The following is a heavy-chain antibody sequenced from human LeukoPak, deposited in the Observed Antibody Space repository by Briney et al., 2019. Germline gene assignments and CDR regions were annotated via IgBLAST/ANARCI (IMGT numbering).Heavy chain of an antibody. CDR3: ARAVEYSSSLDY. J-gene: IGHJ4*02. D-gene: IGHD6-6*01. CDR1: GYTFTGYY. CDR2: INPNSGGT. V-gene: IGHV1-2*02. Sequence: ASVKVSCKASGYTFTGYYMHWVRQAPGQGLEWMGWINPNSGGTNYAQKFQGRVTMTRDTSISTAYMELSRLRSDDTAVYYCARAVEYSSSLDYWGQGTLVTVSS.